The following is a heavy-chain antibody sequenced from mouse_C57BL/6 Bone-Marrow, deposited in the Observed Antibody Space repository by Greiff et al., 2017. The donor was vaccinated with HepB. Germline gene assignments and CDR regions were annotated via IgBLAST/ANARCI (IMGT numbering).Heavy chain of an antibody. D-gene: IGHD1-1*01. CDR2: IYPGDGDN. V-gene: IGHV1-82*01. J-gene: IGHJ2*01. CDR3: ARRDYYGTHFDY. CDR1: GYAFSSSW. Sequence: VQLQQSEPELVKPGASVKISCKASGYAFSSSWMNWVKQRPGKGLEWIGRIYPGDGDNNYNGKFKDKATLTADKSSSTAYMQLSSLTSEDSAVYFCARRDYYGTHFDYWGQGTTLTVSS.